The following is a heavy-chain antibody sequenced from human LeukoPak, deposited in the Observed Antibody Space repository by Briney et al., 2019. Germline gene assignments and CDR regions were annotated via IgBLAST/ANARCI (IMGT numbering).Heavy chain of an antibody. J-gene: IGHJ4*02. V-gene: IGHV3-9*03. CDR2: ISWNSGGI. Sequence: GRSLRLSSAPSRFTFDDYAMHWVPQTPGKGLGWVSGISWNSGGIHYADSVKGRFTISRDNAKNSLYLQMNSLKTEDMALYYCAKGGSTSSPYFFDYWGQGTLVTVSS. CDR1: RFTFDDYA. CDR3: AKGGSTSSPYFFDY. D-gene: IGHD6-6*01.